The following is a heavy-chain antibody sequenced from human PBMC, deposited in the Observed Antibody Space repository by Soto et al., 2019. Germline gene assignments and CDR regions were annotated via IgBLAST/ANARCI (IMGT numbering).Heavy chain of an antibody. CDR2: ISGSGGST. V-gene: IGHV3-23*01. J-gene: IGHJ4*02. CDR3: AKGRGYCSSTSCYVGSDY. Sequence: EVQLLESGGGLVQPGGSLRLSCAASGFTFSSYAMSWVRQAPGKGLEWVPAISGSGGSTYYADSVKGRFTISRDNSKNTLYLQMNSLRAEDTAVYYCAKGRGYCSSTSCYVGSDYWGQGTLVTVSS. CDR1: GFTFSSYA. D-gene: IGHD2-2*01.